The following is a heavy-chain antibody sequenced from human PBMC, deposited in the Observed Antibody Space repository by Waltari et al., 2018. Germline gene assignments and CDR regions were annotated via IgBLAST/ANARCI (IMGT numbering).Heavy chain of an antibody. J-gene: IGHJ6*02. CDR3: ARVTVYYGMDV. CDR1: GFTFSSYS. Sequence: EVQLVESGGGLVKPGGSLRLSCAASGFTFSSYSMNWVRQAPGKGMEWVSSISSSSSYRYYADSVKGRFTISRDNAKNSLYLQMNSLRAEDTAVYYCARVTVYYGMDVWGQGTTVTVSS. CDR2: ISSSSSYR. V-gene: IGHV3-21*01. D-gene: IGHD4-17*01.